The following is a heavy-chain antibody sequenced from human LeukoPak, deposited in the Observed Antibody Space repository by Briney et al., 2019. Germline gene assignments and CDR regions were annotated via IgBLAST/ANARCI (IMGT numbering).Heavy chain of an antibody. Sequence: ASVKVSCKASGYTFTSYGISWVRQAPGQGLEWMGWISAYNGNTNYAQKLQGRVTMTTDTSTSTAYMELRSLRSDDTAVYYCAREHGVKYDFWSGYYYNFDYWGQGTLVTVSS. CDR2: ISAYNGNT. CDR3: AREHGVKYDFWSGYYYNFDY. V-gene: IGHV1-18*01. CDR1: GYTFTSYG. D-gene: IGHD3-3*01. J-gene: IGHJ4*02.